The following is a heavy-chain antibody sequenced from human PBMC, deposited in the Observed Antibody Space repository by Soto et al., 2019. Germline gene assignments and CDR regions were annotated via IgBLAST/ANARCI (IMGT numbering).Heavy chain of an antibody. CDR3: ARDPVTRIVVWAFDI. CDR2: IWDDGSNK. D-gene: IGHD3-22*01. J-gene: IGHJ3*02. V-gene: IGHV3-33*01. CDR1: GFTFSSYG. Sequence: QVQLVESGGGVVQPGRSLRLSCAASGFTFSSYGMHWVRQAPGKGLEWVAVIWDDGSNKYYADSVKGRFTISRDNSKNTLYLQMNSLRAEDTAVYYCARDPVTRIVVWAFDIWGQGTMVTVSS.